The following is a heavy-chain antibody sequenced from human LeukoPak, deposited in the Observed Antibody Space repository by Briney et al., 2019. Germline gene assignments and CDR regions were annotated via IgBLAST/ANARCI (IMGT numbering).Heavy chain of an antibody. CDR1: GGSISSSSYY. V-gene: IGHV4-39*01. D-gene: IGHD1-26*01. Sequence: PSETLSLTCTVSGGSISSSSYYWGWIRQPPGKGLEWIGSIYYSGSTYYNPSLKSRVTISVDTSKNQFSLKLSSVTAADTAVYYCARVFLRHSGSPGPDYWGQGTLVTVSS. CDR3: ARVFLRHSGSPGPDY. CDR2: IYYSGST. J-gene: IGHJ4*02.